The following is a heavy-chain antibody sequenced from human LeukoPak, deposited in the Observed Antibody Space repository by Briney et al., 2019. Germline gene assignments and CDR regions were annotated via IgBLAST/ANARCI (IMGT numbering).Heavy chain of an antibody. D-gene: IGHD3-22*01. CDR2: IYYSGST. J-gene: IGHJ4*02. CDR3: ARRPPYYYDSSGYSGYFDY. CDR1: GGSISSSSYS. V-gene: IGHV4-39*01. Sequence: SETLSLTCTVSGGSISSSSYSWGWIRQPPGKGLEWIGSIYYSGSTYYNPSLKSRVTISVDTSKNQFSLKLSSVTAADTAVYYCARRPPYYYDSSGYSGYFDYWGQGTLVTVSS.